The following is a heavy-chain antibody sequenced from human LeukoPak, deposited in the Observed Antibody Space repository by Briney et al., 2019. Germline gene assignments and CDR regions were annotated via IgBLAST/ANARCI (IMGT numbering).Heavy chain of an antibody. D-gene: IGHD2-15*01. CDR3: ARDFGVVAATSDFDY. J-gene: IGHJ4*02. CDR1: GYTFTSYG. Sequence: GASVKVSCKASGYTFTSYGISWVRQAPGQGLEWMGWISAYNGNTNYAQKLQGRVTMTTDTSTSTAYMELRSLRSDDTAVYYCARDFGVVAATSDFDYWGQGTLVTVSS. V-gene: IGHV1-18*01. CDR2: ISAYNGNT.